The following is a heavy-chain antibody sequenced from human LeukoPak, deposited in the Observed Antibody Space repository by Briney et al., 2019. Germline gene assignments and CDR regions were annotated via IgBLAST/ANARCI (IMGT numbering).Heavy chain of an antibody. D-gene: IGHD4-17*01. CDR2: TPYHGVSR. CDR3: AKDRHGDYTSDY. CDR1: GFIFGSYG. Sequence: GGSLRLSCAASGFIFGSYGKHWVRQAPAKGLEWVAFTPYHGVSRYYTESVKGRFTISRDNSKSTLYLQMNSLRIEDTAVYYCAKDRHGDYTSDYWGQGTLVIVSS. V-gene: IGHV3-30*02. J-gene: IGHJ4*02.